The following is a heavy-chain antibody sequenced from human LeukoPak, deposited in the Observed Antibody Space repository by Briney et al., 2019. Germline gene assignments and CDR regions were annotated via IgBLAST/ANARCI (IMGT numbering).Heavy chain of an antibody. J-gene: IGHJ4*02. D-gene: IGHD6-13*01. CDR2: INWNGGST. CDR3: ARVPYSSSWYQPLDY. V-gene: IGHV3-20*01. CDR1: GFTFDDYG. Sequence: PGGSLRLSCAVSGFTFDDYGMSWVRQAPGKGLEWVSGINWNGGSTGYADSVKGRFTISRDNAKNSLYLQMNSLRAEDTALYHCARVPYSSSWYQPLDYWGQGTLVTVSS.